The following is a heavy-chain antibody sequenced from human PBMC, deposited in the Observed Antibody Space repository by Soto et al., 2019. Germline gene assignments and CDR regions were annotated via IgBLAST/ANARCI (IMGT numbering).Heavy chain of an antibody. CDR3: EKNYYFDT. CDR2: IGTGGDT. J-gene: IGHJ4*02. Sequence: EVHLLESGGGLVQPGGSLRLSCAASGFTFNNYAMNWGRQAPGKGLEWVSSIGTGGDTNYADSVKGRFTIARDNSRDTLYLQMNSLRAEDTTLYYCEKNYYFDTWGQGTLVAVSS. V-gene: IGHV3-23*01. CDR1: GFTFNNYA.